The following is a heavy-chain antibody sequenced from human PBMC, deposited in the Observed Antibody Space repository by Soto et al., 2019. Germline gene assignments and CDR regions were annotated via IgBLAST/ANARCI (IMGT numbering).Heavy chain of an antibody. Sequence: GGSLRLSCAASGFTFNNGWMSWVRQAPGKGLEWVGRIKSRIAGGTTDYSAPVQGRFTISRDDSKDTLYLQMNSLRAEDTAVYYCASQTPSYYDLSYWGQGTLVTVSS. D-gene: IGHD3-3*01. CDR1: GFTFNNGW. CDR2: IKSRIAGGTT. J-gene: IGHJ4*02. V-gene: IGHV3-15*01. CDR3: ASQTPSYYDLSY.